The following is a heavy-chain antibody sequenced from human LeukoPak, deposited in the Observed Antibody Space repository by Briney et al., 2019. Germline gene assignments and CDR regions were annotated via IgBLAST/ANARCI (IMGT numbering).Heavy chain of an antibody. CDR2: ISGSGVST. D-gene: IGHD3-22*01. CDR1: GFTFNSYA. Sequence: GGSLRLSCAASGFTFNSYAMSWVRQAPGKGLEWVSGISGSGVSTYYADSVKGRFTISRDNSKNTLYLQMNSLRAEDTAVYYCAKASTYYYDSSGLPFDPWGQGTLVTVSS. CDR3: AKASTYYYDSSGLPFDP. J-gene: IGHJ5*02. V-gene: IGHV3-23*01.